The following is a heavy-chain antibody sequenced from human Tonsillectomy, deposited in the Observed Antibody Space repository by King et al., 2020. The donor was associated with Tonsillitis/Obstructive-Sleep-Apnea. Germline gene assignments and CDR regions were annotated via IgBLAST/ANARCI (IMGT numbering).Heavy chain of an antibody. D-gene: IGHD5-12*01. J-gene: IGHJ4*02. CDR3: ARVSGGYDFDY. CDR1: GFTVNNNY. CDR2: IYSGGST. Sequence: VQLVESGGGLIQPGGSLRLSCAASGFTVNNNYMSWVRQAPGKGLEWGSIIYSGGSTYYADSVKGRFTISRDNSKNTLYLQMNSLRAEDTAVYYCARVSGGYDFDYWGQGTLVTVSS. V-gene: IGHV3-53*01.